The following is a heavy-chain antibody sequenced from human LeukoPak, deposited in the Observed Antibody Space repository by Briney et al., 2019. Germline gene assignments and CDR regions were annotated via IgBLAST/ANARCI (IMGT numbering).Heavy chain of an antibody. V-gene: IGHV3-23*01. D-gene: IGHD6-13*01. Sequence: GGSLRLSCAAPGFSFSSYATSWVRQAPGEGREWVSPICGSGGSKYYADSVKGRFTISRDNSKNTLYLQMNSLRAEDTAVYYCAKAHRAAAGIFRNWFDPWGQGTLVTVSP. CDR2: ICGSGGSK. CDR1: GFSFSSYA. J-gene: IGHJ5*02. CDR3: AKAHRAAAGIFRNWFDP.